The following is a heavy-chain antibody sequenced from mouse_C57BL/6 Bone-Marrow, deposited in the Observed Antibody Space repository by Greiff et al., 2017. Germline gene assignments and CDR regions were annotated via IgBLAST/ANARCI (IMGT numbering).Heavy chain of an antibody. CDR2: IDPSASYT. CDR3: AITTVVAHWYFDV. CDR1: GYTFTSYW. D-gene: IGHD1-1*01. V-gene: IGHV1-69*01. J-gene: IGHJ1*03. Sequence: VQLQQPGAELVMPGASVKLSCKASGYTFTSYWMHWVKQRPGQGLEWIGEIDPSASYTNYNQKFKGKSTLTVDKSSSTAYMQLSSLTSEDSAVYYCAITTVVAHWYFDVWGTGTTVTVSS.